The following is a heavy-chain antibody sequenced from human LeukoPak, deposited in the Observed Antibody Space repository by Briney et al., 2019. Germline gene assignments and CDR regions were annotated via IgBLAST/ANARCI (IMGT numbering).Heavy chain of an antibody. CDR2: INGDGSST. CDR1: GFTFSSYW. Sequence: GGSLRLSCAASGFTFSSYWMHWVRQAPGKGLVWVSRINGDGSSTAYADSVKGRFTISRDNAKNSLYLQMNSLRVEDTAVYYCAKDTGSSSWYWIGYAFDIWGQGTMVTVSS. CDR3: AKDTGSSSWYWIGYAFDI. J-gene: IGHJ3*02. V-gene: IGHV3-74*01. D-gene: IGHD6-13*01.